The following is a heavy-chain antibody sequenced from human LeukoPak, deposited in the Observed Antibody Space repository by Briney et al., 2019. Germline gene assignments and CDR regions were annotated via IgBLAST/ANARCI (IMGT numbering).Heavy chain of an antibody. V-gene: IGHV2-5*02. J-gene: IGHJ4*02. CDR1: GFSLSTSGVG. D-gene: IGHD6-19*01. CDR3: AHRPGSNSGWLFFDY. CDR2: IYWDDDK. Sequence: SGPALVNPTQTLTLTCTFSGFSLSTSGVGVGWIRQPPGKALEWLALIYWDDDKRYSPSLKSRLTITKDTSKNQVVLTMTNMDPVDTATYYCAHRPGSNSGWLFFDYWGQGTLVTVSS.